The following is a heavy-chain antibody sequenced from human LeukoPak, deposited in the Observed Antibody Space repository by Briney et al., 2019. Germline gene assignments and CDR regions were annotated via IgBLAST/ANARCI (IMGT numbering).Heavy chain of an antibody. V-gene: IGHV3-30*02. CDR3: ALGKNFGYHYFDF. CDR2: IRFDGSEK. D-gene: IGHD2-2*03. J-gene: IGHJ4*02. Sequence: GGSLRLSCAVSGFTFDDYAMHWVRRAPGKGLEWMTFIRFDGSEKYYADSVKGRFTISRDYSKNTLFLQMSSLRPEDTAVYYCALGKNFGYHYFDFWGQGALVTVSS. CDR1: GFTFDDYA.